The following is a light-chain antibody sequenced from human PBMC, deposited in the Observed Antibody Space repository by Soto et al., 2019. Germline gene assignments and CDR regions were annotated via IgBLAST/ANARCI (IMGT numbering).Light chain of an antibody. V-gene: IGLV2-23*01. CDR3: SSYAGGGAWI. CDR2: EDN. CDR1: SSDVGNYNL. Sequence: QSALTQPASVSASPGQSITISCTGASSDVGNYNLVSWYQHHPDKAPKLLIYEDNKLHSGVSFRFSASKSGNTASLTISVLQAEDEADYYCSSYAGGGAWIFGGGTKVTVL. J-gene: IGLJ2*01.